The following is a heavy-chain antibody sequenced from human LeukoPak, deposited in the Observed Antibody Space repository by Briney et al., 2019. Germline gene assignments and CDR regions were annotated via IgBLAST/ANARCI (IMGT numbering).Heavy chain of an antibody. J-gene: IGHJ6*02. CDR1: GFTFSSYG. V-gene: IGHV3-30*18. D-gene: IGHD3-22*01. CDR2: ISYDGSSK. Sequence: GRSLRLSCAASGFTFSSYGMHWVRQAPGKGLEWVAVISYDGSSKYYADSVKGRFTISRDNSKNTLYLQMNSLRAEDTAVYYCAKDRYTMIVVVITTSYGMDVWGQGTLVTVSS. CDR3: AKDRYTMIVVVITTSYGMDV.